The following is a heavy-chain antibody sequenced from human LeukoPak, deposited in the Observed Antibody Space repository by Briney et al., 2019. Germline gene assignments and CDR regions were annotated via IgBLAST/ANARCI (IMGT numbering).Heavy chain of an antibody. J-gene: IGHJ6*03. CDR2: INHSGST. CDR1: GGSFSGYY. D-gene: IGHD2-2*01. CDR3: ARERCSSTSCYADLYYYYYYMGV. V-gene: IGHV4-34*01. Sequence: SETLSLTCAVYGGSFSGYYWSWIRQPPGKGLELIGEINHSGSTNYNPSLKSRVTISVDTSKNQFSLKLSSVTAADTAVYYCARERCSSTSCYADLYYYYYYMGVWGKGTTVTVSS.